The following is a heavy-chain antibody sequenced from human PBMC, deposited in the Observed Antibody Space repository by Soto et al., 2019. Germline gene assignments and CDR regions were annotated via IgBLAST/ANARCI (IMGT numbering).Heavy chain of an antibody. CDR3: ARSFVVVPDFDY. V-gene: IGHV1-3*05. J-gene: IGHJ4*02. CDR2: INAGNGNT. D-gene: IGHD2-21*02. CDR1: GYTFTSYA. Sequence: QVQLVQSGAEEKKPGASVKVSCKASGYTFTSYAMHWVRQAPGQRLEWMGWINAGNGNTNYSQKFQGRVTITRDTSANTAYMELSSLRSEHTAVYYCARSFVVVPDFDYWGQGTLVSVSS.